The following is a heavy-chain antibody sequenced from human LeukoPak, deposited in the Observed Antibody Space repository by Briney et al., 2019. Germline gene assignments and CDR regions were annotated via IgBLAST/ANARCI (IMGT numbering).Heavy chain of an antibody. Sequence: PGGSLRLSCAASGFTFDHYAMHWVRQAPGKGPEWVSLVSVNADSTYHADPVRGRFTISRDNNNNSLYLQMHSLRTDDTALYYCVKGVVYDSSGYFHLDYWGQGTLVTVSS. CDR1: GFTFDHYA. V-gene: IGHV3-43*02. D-gene: IGHD3-22*01. J-gene: IGHJ4*02. CDR2: VSVNADST. CDR3: VKGVVYDSSGYFHLDY.